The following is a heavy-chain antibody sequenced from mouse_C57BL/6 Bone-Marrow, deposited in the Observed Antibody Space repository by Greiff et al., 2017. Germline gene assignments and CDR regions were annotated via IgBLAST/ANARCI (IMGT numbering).Heavy chain of an antibody. J-gene: IGHJ3*01. Sequence: VQLQESGPGLVAPSQSLSITCTVSGFSLTSYAISWVRQPPGKGLEWLGVIWTGGGTKYNSALKSRLSISKDNSKSQVFLKMNSLQTDDTARYYCARTIYYDYDGGFAYWGQGTLVTVSA. V-gene: IGHV2-9-1*01. CDR3: ARTIYYDYDGGFAY. CDR1: GFSLTSYA. D-gene: IGHD2-4*01. CDR2: IWTGGGT.